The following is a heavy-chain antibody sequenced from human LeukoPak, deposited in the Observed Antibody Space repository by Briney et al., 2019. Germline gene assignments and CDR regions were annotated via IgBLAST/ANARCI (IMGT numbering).Heavy chain of an antibody. CDR2: LSDSGRTT. V-gene: IGHV3-23*01. J-gene: IGHJ4*02. CDR3: AKIYTDYGGNLDY. Sequence: GGSLRLSCAASGFTFSNYAMTWVRQAPGKGLEWVSSLSDSGRTTYYTGSVKGRFTISRDNSKNTLYLQMNSLRAEDTAVYYCAKIYTDYGGNLDYWGQGTLVSVSS. D-gene: IGHD4-23*01. CDR1: GFTFSNYA.